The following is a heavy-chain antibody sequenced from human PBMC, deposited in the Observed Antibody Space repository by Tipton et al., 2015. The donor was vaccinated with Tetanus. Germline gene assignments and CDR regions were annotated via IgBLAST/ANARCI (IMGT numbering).Heavy chain of an antibody. J-gene: IGHJ4*02. Sequence: SLRLSCAASGFIFSSYGIHWVRQAPGKGLEWVAVSWYDGTDQYYADSVKGRFTLSRDNSKNTLYLEMNSLRAGGTALYYCAREADCSGGSCFSGDFDNWGQGTQVTVSS. CDR2: SWYDGTDQ. V-gene: IGHV3-33*01. CDR3: AREADCSGGSCFSGDFDN. D-gene: IGHD2-15*01. CDR1: GFIFSSYG.